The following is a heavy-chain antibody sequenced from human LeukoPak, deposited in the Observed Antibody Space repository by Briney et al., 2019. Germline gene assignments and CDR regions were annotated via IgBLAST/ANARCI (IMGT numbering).Heavy chain of an antibody. Sequence: ASVKVSCKASGYTFTAYYMHWVRQAPGQGFEWMGWINPTSGGTNYAQKFQGRVTMTRDTSIGTTYMELSRLTSDDTAVYFCGRDGNFDYWGQGTPVTVSS. CDR3: GRDGNFDY. CDR2: INPTSGGT. J-gene: IGHJ4*02. D-gene: IGHD1-1*01. CDR1: GYTFTAYY. V-gene: IGHV1-2*02.